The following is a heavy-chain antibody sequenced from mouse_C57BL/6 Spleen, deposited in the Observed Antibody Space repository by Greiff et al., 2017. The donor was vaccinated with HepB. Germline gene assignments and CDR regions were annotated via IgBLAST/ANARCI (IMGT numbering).Heavy chain of an antibody. D-gene: IGHD2-4*01. CDR2: IHPNSGST. J-gene: IGHJ2*01. CDR1: GYTFTSYW. V-gene: IGHV1-64*01. Sequence: QVQLQQPGAELVKPGASVKLSCKASGYTFTSYWMHWVKQRPGQGLEWIGMIHPNSGSTNYNEKFKSKATLTVDKSSSTAYMQLSSLTSEDSAVYYCARGTYDYDPYFDDWGQGTTLTVSS. CDR3: ARGTYDYDPYFDD.